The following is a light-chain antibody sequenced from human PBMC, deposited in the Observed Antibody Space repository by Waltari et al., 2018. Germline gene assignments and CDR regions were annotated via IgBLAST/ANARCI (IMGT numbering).Light chain of an antibody. CDR1: SRDVGGSSY. CDR2: DVS. Sequence: QSALTQPASVSGSPGQSITISCTGTSRDVGGSSYVSWYQQQPDKAPKLLIYDVSNRALGVSNRFSGSKSGNTASLTISGLQAEDESDYYCSSFTSKSTWVFGGGTKLTVL. V-gene: IGLV2-14*03. J-gene: IGLJ3*02. CDR3: SSFTSKSTWV.